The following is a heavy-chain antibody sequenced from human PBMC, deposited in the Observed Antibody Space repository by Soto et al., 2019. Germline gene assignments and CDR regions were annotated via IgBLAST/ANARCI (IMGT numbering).Heavy chain of an antibody. CDR2: IFFTGIT. CDR1: GGSVSSGSHH. Sequence: LSLTCTVSGGSVSSGSHHWVWIRQPPGKALEWIGYIFFTGITNYNPSLESRVTIAVDTSKNQFSLKLRSVTAADTAVYYCARDGHGMDAWGQGATVTVSS. CDR3: ARDGHGMDA. V-gene: IGHV4-61*01. J-gene: IGHJ6*02.